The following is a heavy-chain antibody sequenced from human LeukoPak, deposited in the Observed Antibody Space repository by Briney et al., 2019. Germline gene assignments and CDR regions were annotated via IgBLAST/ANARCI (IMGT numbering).Heavy chain of an antibody. D-gene: IGHD6-19*01. CDR2: ISSDGSST. CDR3: ARDRGGSGPTTTDS. Sequence: GGSLRLSCAASGFTFSSYWMHGVRQAPGKGLVWVSRISSDGSSTIYADSVKGRFTISRDNAKNTLYLQMNSLRAEDTAVYYCARDRGGSGPTTTDSWGQGTLVTVSS. CDR1: GFTFSSYW. V-gene: IGHV3-74*01. J-gene: IGHJ4*02.